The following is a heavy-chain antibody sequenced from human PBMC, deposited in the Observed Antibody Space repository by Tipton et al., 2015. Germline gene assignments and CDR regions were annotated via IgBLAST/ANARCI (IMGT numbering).Heavy chain of an antibody. CDR1: GGSISSSSYY. CDR3: AREPNYDILTGNYTDY. Sequence: TLSLTCTVSGGSISSSSYYWGWIRQPPGKGLEYIGSIYYSGSTYYNPSLKSRVTMSVDTSKSQFSLNLTSVTATDTALYYCAREPNYDILTGNYTDYWGQGTLVTVSS. D-gene: IGHD3-9*01. V-gene: IGHV4-39*02. CDR2: IYYSGST. J-gene: IGHJ4*02.